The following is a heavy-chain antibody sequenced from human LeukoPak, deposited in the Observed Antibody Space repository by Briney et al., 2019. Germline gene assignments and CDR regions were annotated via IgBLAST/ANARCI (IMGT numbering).Heavy chain of an antibody. CDR1: GYTFTSYG. CDR3: ARVFHDSSGYYPHYFDY. V-gene: IGHV1-18*01. J-gene: IGHJ4*02. Sequence: ASVKVSCKASGYTFTSYGISWVRQAPGQGLEWMGWISAYNGNTDYAQKLQGRVTMTTDTSTSTAYMELRSLRSDDTAVYYCARVFHDSSGYYPHYFDYWGQGTLVPVSS. CDR2: ISAYNGNT. D-gene: IGHD3-22*01.